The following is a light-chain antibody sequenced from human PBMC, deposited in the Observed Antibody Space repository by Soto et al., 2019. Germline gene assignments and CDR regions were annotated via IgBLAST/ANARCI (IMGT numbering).Light chain of an antibody. Sequence: DIILTQSPATLSLSPGERATLSCRASQRVSSYLAWYQQKPGQAPRLLIYDAFNRATGIPARISGSGSGTDFTLTISSLEPEDFAVYYCQQRSNWPLTFGGGTKVEI. CDR1: QRVSSY. V-gene: IGKV3-11*01. CDR2: DAF. J-gene: IGKJ4*01. CDR3: QQRSNWPLT.